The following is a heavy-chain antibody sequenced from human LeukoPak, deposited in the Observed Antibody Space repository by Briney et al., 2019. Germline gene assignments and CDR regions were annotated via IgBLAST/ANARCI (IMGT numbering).Heavy chain of an antibody. V-gene: IGHV4-34*01. J-gene: IGHJ6*03. CDR1: IDSFSNYH. Sequence: PSETLSLNCAVYIDSFSNYHWNWIRQTPAKGMEWIGEVNESGGTNISPSLRSRVILSVDTSKNQFSLKLSSVTAADTAVYYCARAIGCSGGSCYGGYRYNYYYYMDVWGKGTTVTVSS. D-gene: IGHD2-15*01. CDR2: VNESGGT. CDR3: ARAIGCSGGSCYGGYRYNYYYYMDV.